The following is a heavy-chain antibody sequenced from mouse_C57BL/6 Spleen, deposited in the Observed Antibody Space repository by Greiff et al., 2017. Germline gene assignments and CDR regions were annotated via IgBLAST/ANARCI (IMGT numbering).Heavy chain of an antibody. J-gene: IGHJ2*01. D-gene: IGHD4-1*01. CDR1: GYTFTDYN. V-gene: IGHV1-18*01. Sequence: EVQLQQSGPELVKPGASVKISCKASGYTFTDYNMDWVKQSHGKSLEWIGDINPNNGGTIYNQKFKGKATLTVDKSSSTAYMQLRSLTSEDTAVYYCARTGTSFYFDYWGQGTTLTVSS. CDR2: INPNNGGT. CDR3: ARTGTSFYFDY.